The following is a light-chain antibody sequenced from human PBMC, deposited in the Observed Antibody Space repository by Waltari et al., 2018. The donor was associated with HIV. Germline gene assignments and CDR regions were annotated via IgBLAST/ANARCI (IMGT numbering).Light chain of an antibody. Sequence: EIVMTQSPATLSVSPGERATLSCRASQSVSSNLAWYQQRPGQAPRLLIYGASTRATGVPARCSGSGSGTEFTLTISSLQSEDFAVYYCQQYNNWPGYTFGGGTKVEIK. V-gene: IGKV3-15*01. CDR2: GAS. J-gene: IGKJ4*01. CDR1: QSVSSN. CDR3: QQYNNWPGYT.